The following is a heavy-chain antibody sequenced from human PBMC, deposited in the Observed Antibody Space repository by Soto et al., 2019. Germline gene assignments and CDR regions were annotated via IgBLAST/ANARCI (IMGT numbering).Heavy chain of an antibody. J-gene: IGHJ6*03. CDR1: GSSVSNSNW. CDR3: ARNGIYYYYMDV. CDR2: IYHTGDT. V-gene: IGHV4-4*02. Sequence: QVQLQESGPGLVKPSGTLSLTCVVSGSSVSNSNWWTWVRQPPGKGLEWIGGIYHTGDTNYNPSLVSRVTLSIDKSRSQFSLRLGSVTAADTAVYFCARNGIYYYYMDVWGRGTTVTVSS. D-gene: IGHD1-1*01.